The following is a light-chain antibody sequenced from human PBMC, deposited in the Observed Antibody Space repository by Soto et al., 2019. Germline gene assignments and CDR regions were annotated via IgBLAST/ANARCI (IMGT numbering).Light chain of an antibody. CDR3: QPLTSHHNT. CDR1: QGISSY. Sequence: IQLTQSPSSLSASVGDRVTITCRASQGISSYLAWYQQKPGKAPKLLIYAASTLQSGAPSRFSGSASGNYFPIIISSLQHEDFATYYCQPLTSHHNTFGQGTRLEIK. V-gene: IGKV1-9*01. J-gene: IGKJ5*01. CDR2: AAS.